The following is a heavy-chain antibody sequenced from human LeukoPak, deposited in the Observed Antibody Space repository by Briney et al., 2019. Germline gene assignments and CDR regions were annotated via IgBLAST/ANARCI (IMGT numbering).Heavy chain of an antibody. CDR1: RVTSDADA. V-gene: IGHV3-43*02. CDR3: AERGFYGRAWGGCAY. D-gene: IGHD3-16*01. CDR2: ISGDGGST. Sequence: GGSLRLSSALSRVTSDADAMNWVRQAPGKGLEWVSLISGDGGSTYYADSVKGRFTISRDNSKNSLYLQMNSLRTEDTALYYCAERGFYGRAWGGCAYWGQGTLVTVSS. J-gene: IGHJ4*02.